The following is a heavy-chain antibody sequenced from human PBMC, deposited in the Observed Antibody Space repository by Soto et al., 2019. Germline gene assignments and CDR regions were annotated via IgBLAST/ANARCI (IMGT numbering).Heavy chain of an antibody. D-gene: IGHD2-2*02. CDR2: VYYSGTA. V-gene: IGHV4-59*01. J-gene: IGHJ5*02. CDR3: AREYTRWFDP. Sequence: PXGTLSLTCTVSGGSISNYYWSWIRQPPGKGLEWAGYVYYSGTASYNPSLESRVAMSVDTSKKQISLRLSSVTAADTAVYYCAREYTRWFDPWGQGTLVTVSS. CDR1: GGSISNYY.